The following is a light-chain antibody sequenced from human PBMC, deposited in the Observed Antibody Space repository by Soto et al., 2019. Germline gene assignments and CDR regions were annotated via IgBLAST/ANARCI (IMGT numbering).Light chain of an antibody. CDR2: LNSDGSH. CDR3: QTWGTGVV. J-gene: IGLJ2*01. Sequence: QLVLTQSPSASASLGASVKITCTLSSGHSTNAIAWHQQQPEKGPRYLMKLNSDGSHRKGDGIPDRFSGSSSGAERYLTISSLQSEDEADYYCQTWGTGVVFVGGTKLTVL. CDR1: SGHSTNA. V-gene: IGLV4-69*01.